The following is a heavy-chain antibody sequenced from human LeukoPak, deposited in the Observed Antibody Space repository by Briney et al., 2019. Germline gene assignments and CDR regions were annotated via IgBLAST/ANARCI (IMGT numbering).Heavy chain of an antibody. CDR1: GGSFSGYY. D-gene: IGHD5-12*01. CDR3: ARGTLDIVATTPLYFDY. V-gene: IGHV4-34*01. J-gene: IGHJ4*02. CDR2: INHSGST. Sequence: SETLSLTCAVYGGSFSGYYWSWNRQPPGKGLEWIGEINHSGSTNYNPSLKSRVTISVDTSKNQFSLKLSSVTAADTAVYYCARGTLDIVATTPLYFDYWGQGTLVTVSS.